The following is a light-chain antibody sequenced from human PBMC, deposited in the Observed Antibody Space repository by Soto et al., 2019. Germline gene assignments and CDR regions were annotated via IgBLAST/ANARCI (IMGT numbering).Light chain of an antibody. CDR1: SGSVSTSYY. V-gene: IGLV8-61*01. J-gene: IGLJ3*02. Sequence: QAVVTQEPSFSVSPGGTVTLTCGLSSGSVSTSYYPSWYQQTPGQAPRTLIYSTNTRSSGVPDRFSGSILGNKAALTITGAKAGDESDYYCVLYMGSGVSVFGGGTKLTVL. CDR2: STN. CDR3: VLYMGSGVSV.